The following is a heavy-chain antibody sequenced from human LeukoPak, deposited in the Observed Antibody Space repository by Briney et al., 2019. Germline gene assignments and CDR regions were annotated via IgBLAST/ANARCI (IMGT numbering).Heavy chain of an antibody. Sequence: PGRSLRLSCAASGFTFSSYGMHWVRQAPGKGLEWVAVISYDGSNKYYADSVKGRFTISRDNSKNTLYLQMNSLRAEDTAVYYCAKDWAALWPRTFDYWGQEPWSPSPQ. CDR2: ISYDGSNK. V-gene: IGHV3-30*18. D-gene: IGHD5-18*01. CDR1: GFTFSSYG. J-gene: IGHJ4*01. CDR3: AKDWAALWPRTFDY.